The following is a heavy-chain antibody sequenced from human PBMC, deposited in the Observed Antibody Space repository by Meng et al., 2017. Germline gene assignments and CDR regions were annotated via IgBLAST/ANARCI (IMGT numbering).Heavy chain of an antibody. D-gene: IGHD2-2*01. Sequence: GSLRLSCTVSGGSISSSSYYWGWIRQPPGKGLEWIGSIYYSGSTYYNPSLKSRVTISVDTSKNQFSLKLSSVTAADTAVYYCARDLIVVVPAAINYYYGMDVWGQGTTVTVSS. J-gene: IGHJ6*02. V-gene: IGHV4-39*07. CDR3: ARDLIVVVPAAINYYYGMDV. CDR1: GGSISSSSYY. CDR2: IYYSGST.